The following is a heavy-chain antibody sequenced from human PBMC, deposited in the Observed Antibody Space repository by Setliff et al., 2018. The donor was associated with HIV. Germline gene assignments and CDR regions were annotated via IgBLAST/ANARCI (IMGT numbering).Heavy chain of an antibody. CDR1: GDSVSSRSYY. Sequence: SETLSLTCSVSGDSVSSRSYYWGWIRQSPGKGLEWIGSIYFNGITHDNPSLKSRVTISVDTSKNQFSLKLSSVTAADTAVYYCAREIQFSATTYYYYYMDDWGRGTTVTVSS. CDR3: AREIQFSATTYYYYYMDD. D-gene: IGHD5-18*01. V-gene: IGHV4-39*07. CDR2: IYFNGIT. J-gene: IGHJ6*03.